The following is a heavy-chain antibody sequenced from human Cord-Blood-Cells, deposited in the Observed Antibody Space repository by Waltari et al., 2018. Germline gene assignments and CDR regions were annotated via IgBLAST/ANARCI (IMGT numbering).Heavy chain of an antibody. J-gene: IGHJ4*02. V-gene: IGHV1-8*03. CDR3: ARRRWSSSEDDY. CDR2: MNPNSGNT. CDR1: GYTFTSND. D-gene: IGHD6-6*01. Sequence: QVQLVQSGAQVKKPAASVKVSCKASGYTFTSNDINCMRQATGQGLEWRGWMNPNSGNTGYAQKFQGRVTITRNTSISTAYMELSSLRSEDTAVYYCARRRWSSSEDDYWGQGTLVTVSS.